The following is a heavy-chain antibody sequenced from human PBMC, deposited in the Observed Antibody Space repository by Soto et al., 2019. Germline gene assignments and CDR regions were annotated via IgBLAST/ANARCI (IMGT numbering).Heavy chain of an antibody. CDR3: ARAYSSSWDYYYYYYMDV. Sequence: QVQLQESGPGLVKPSETLSLTCTVSGGSISSYYWSWIRQPPGKGLEWIGYIYYSGSTNYNPSLKSRVTIAVDTPKNQFYLKLSSVTAADTAVYYCARAYSSSWDYYYYYYMDVWGKGTTVTVSS. D-gene: IGHD6-13*01. V-gene: IGHV4-59*01. CDR1: GGSISSYY. J-gene: IGHJ6*03. CDR2: IYYSGST.